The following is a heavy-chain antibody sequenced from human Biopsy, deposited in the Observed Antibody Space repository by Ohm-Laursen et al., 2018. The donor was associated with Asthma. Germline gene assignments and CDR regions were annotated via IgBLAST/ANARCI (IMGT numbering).Heavy chain of an antibody. CDR1: GYTFNSAG. J-gene: IGHJ6*02. D-gene: IGHD3-10*01. CDR2: ISVYNGTT. Sequence: ASVKVSCKTSGYTFNSAGITWVRQAPGQGLEWMGWISVYNGTTKVAQKLQDRVTMITDTSTSTAYMELRSLRSDDAAVYFCARAVDYSHYYGIDVWGQGTTVTVS. CDR3: ARAVDYSHYYGIDV. V-gene: IGHV1-18*01.